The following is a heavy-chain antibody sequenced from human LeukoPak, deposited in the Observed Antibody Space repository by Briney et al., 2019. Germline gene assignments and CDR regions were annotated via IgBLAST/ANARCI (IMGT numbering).Heavy chain of an antibody. CDR1: GGSLSNFY. Sequence: PSETLSLTCTVSGGSLSNFYWSWTRQPPGKGVEWIGYIHTSGSTIHYPSLTGRVSMSVDATKNQFSLRLGSVTAADTAVYFCVRHDDIGVIRNGFDIWGRGTMVTVSS. D-gene: IGHD3-22*01. CDR3: VRHDDIGVIRNGFDI. V-gene: IGHV4-4*09. CDR2: IHTSGST. J-gene: IGHJ3*02.